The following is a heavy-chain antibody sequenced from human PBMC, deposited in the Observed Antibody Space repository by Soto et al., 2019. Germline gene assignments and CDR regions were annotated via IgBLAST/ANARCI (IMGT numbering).Heavy chain of an antibody. Sequence: GGSLRLSCAASGFTFSSYAMNWVRQAPGKGLEWVSVISGSGDSTYYADSVKGRFIISRDNSKNTLYLQMNSLRAEDTAVYYCAREGCTGGSSCFDSWGQGTPVTVSS. V-gene: IGHV3-23*01. CDR2: ISGSGDST. CDR1: GFTFSSYA. D-gene: IGHD2-8*02. CDR3: AREGCTGGSSCFDS. J-gene: IGHJ4*02.